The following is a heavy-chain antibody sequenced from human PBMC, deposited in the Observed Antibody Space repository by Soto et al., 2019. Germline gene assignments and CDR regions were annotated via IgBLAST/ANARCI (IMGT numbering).Heavy chain of an antibody. CDR3: AMCFGFPPVIFGSPPHPDY. J-gene: IGHJ4*02. CDR2: ISGSGGST. Sequence: GGSLRLSCAASGFTFSSYAMSWVRQAPGKGLEWVSAISGSGGSTYYADSVKGRFTISRDNSKNTLYLQMNSLRAEDTAVYYYAMCFGFPPVIFGSPPHPDYWGKGTLVTVSS. V-gene: IGHV3-23*01. D-gene: IGHD3-3*01. CDR1: GFTFSSYA.